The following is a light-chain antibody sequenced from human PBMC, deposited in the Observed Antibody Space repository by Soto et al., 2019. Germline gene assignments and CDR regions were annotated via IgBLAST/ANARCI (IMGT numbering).Light chain of an antibody. CDR2: DVE. J-gene: IGLJ2*01. V-gene: IGLV2-14*01. CDR3: SSYTSSNSVI. CDR1: RSDVGGYKY. Sequence: QSALTQPASVSGSPGESITISCTGTRSDVGGYKYVSWYQQHPGKAPKLMIYDVESRPSGVSNRFSGSKSGNTASLTISGLQAEDEDEYYCSSYTSSNSVIFGGGTKLTVL.